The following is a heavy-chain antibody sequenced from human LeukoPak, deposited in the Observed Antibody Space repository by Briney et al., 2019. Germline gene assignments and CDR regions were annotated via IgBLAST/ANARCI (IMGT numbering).Heavy chain of an antibody. V-gene: IGHV3-74*01. J-gene: IGHJ4*02. D-gene: IGHD3-22*01. CDR1: GFTFSSYW. CDR3: ARVRYDGSGYYYGYFDY. Sequence: GGSLRLSCAASGFTFSSYWMHWVRHAPGKGLVWVSRINSDGSSTSYADSVKGRFTISRDNAKNTLYLQMNSLRSEDTAVYYCARVRYDGSGYYYGYFDYWGQVTLVTASS. CDR2: INSDGSST.